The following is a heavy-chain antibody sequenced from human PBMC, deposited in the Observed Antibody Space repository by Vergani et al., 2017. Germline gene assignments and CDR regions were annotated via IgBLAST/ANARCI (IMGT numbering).Heavy chain of an antibody. CDR3: AREPRHSGSSTFDY. Sequence: EVQLVESGGGLVKPGGSLRLSCAASGFTFSNAWMSWVRQAPGKGLEWVSGISWNSGSTGYADSVKGRFTISRDNAKNALYLQMNSLRAEDTAVYYCAREPRHSGSSTFDYWGQGTLVTVSA. CDR2: ISWNSGST. V-gene: IGHV3-20*04. CDR1: GFTFSNAW. D-gene: IGHD1-26*01. J-gene: IGHJ4*02.